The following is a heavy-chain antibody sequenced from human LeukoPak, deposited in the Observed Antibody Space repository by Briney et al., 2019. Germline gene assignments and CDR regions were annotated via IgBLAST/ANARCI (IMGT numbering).Heavy chain of an antibody. J-gene: IGHJ6*03. CDR3: ARGGLRPAYYMDV. Sequence: PSETLSLTCTVSGGSISSYYWSWIRQPPGKGLEWIGYIYYSGSTSYNPSLKSRVTISVDTSKNQFSLKLSSVTAADTAVYYCARGGLRPAYYMDVWGKGTTVTVSS. D-gene: IGHD2-2*01. V-gene: IGHV4-59*01. CDR1: GGSISSYY. CDR2: IYYSGST.